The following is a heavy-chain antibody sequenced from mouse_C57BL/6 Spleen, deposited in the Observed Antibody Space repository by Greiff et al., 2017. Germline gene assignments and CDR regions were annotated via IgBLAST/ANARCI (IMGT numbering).Heavy chain of an antibody. CDR3: AKCCGSSVDYYAMDY. CDR2: IWGDGST. D-gene: IGHD1-1*01. CDR1: GFSLTSYG. V-gene: IGHV2-3*01. J-gene: IGHJ4*01. Sequence: VQRVESGPGLVAPSQSLSITCTVSGFSLTSYGVSWVRQPPGKGLEWLGVIWGDGSTNYHSALISRVSISKDNSKSKVFLKLNSLQTDDTATYYCAKCCGSSVDYYAMDYWGQGTSVTVSS.